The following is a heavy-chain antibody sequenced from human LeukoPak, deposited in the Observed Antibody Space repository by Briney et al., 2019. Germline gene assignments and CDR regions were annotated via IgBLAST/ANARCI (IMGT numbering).Heavy chain of an antibody. CDR1: ELTFITYG. CDR3: ARFNMYPGGTSWYLDY. V-gene: IGHV3-33*01. J-gene: IGHJ4*02. D-gene: IGHD6-13*01. CDR2: IGYDGSNQ. Sequence: GGSLKLSGAPSELTFITYGMNWVRQAPGKGLEWLEVIGYDGSNQNYADSVKGRFTISRDNSKNTLYVQMNSLRAEDTAVYYCARFNMYPGGTSWYLDYWGQGTLVTVSS.